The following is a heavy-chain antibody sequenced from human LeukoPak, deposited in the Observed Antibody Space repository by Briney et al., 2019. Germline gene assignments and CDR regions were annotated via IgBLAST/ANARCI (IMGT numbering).Heavy chain of an antibody. CDR3: AKSYYDFWSGYYQTFDY. CDR1: GFTFSSYD. J-gene: IGHJ4*02. D-gene: IGHD3-3*01. Sequence: GGSLRLSCAASGFTFSSYDMHWVRQASGKGLEWVAVISDDRSNKYYADSVKGRFTISRDNSKDTLYLQMNSLRAEDTAVYYCAKSYYDFWSGYYQTFDYWGQGTLVTVSS. CDR2: ISDDRSNK. V-gene: IGHV3-30*18.